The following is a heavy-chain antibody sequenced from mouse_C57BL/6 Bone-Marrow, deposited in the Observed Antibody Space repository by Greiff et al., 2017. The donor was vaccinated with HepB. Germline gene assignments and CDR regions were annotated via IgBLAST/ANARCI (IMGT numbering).Heavy chain of an antibody. CDR2: IRNKANNHAT. Sequence: EVKLMESGGGLVQPGGSMKLSCAASGFTFSDAWMDWVRQSPEKGLEWVAEIRNKANNHATYYAESVKGRFTISRDDSKSSVYLQMKSLRAEDTGIYYCSSPPFYGISPHWYFDVWGTGTTVTVSS. V-gene: IGHV6-6*01. J-gene: IGHJ1*03. CDR3: SSPPFYGISPHWYFDV. CDR1: GFTFSDAW. D-gene: IGHD1-1*01.